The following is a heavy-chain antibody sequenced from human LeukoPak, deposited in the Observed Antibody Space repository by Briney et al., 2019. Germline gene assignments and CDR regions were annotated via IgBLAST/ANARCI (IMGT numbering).Heavy chain of an antibody. CDR2: IYTSGST. J-gene: IGHJ5*02. CDR1: GGSLSSGSYY. CDR3: ARDTCGGDCYPKINWFDP. D-gene: IGHD2-21*02. Sequence: PSQTLSLTCTVSGGSLSSGSYYWSWIRQPAGTGLEWIGRIYTSGSTNYNPSLKSRVTISVDTSKNQFSLKLSSVTAADTAVDYCARDTCGGDCYPKINWFDPWGQGTLVTVSS. V-gene: IGHV4-61*02.